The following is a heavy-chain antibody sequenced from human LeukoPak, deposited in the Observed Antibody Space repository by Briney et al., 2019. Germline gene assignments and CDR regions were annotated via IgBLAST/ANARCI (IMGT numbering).Heavy chain of an antibody. Sequence: TSETLSLTCAVYGESLSAYYWSWIRQPPGKGVEWIGEINHSGSTNHNPSLKSRLTISVDTSKNQFSLKLSSVTAADTAVYYCARDTDYYGSGSYGHDAFDIWGQGTMVTVSS. CDR3: ARDTDYYGSGSYGHDAFDI. V-gene: IGHV4-34*01. CDR2: INHSGST. CDR1: GESLSAYY. D-gene: IGHD3-10*01. J-gene: IGHJ3*02.